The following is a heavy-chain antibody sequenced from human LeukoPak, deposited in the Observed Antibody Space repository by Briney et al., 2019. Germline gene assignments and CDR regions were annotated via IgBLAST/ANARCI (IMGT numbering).Heavy chain of an antibody. J-gene: IGHJ3*02. V-gene: IGHV3-33*01. CDR2: IWYDGRNK. Sequence: PGGSLRLSCAASGFTFSSYDMHWVRQAPGKGLEWVAVIWYDGRNKFYADSLKGRFTISRDNSKNTLYLQMNSLRAEDTAVYYCARVNRGDAFDIWGQGTLVTVSS. CDR1: GFTFSSYD. CDR3: ARVNRGDAFDI. D-gene: IGHD3-16*02.